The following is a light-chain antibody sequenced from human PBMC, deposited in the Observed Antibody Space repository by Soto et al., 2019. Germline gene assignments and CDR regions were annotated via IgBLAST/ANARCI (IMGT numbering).Light chain of an antibody. Sequence: DIPMTQSPSSLSASVGDRVTITCRARQSISRHLHWYQQKPGKAPKLLIYAASSLQSGVPSRFSGSGSGTDFTLTISSLQPEDFATYYCQQSYSTPYTFGQGTKLEIK. J-gene: IGKJ2*01. V-gene: IGKV1-39*01. CDR3: QQSYSTPYT. CDR1: QSISRH. CDR2: AAS.